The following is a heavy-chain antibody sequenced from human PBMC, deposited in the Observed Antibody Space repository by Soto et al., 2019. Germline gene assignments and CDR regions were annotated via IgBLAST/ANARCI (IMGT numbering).Heavy chain of an antibody. CDR2: ISYDGSNK. V-gene: IGHV3-30*18. CDR1: GFTFSSYA. Sequence: GGSLRLSCAASGFTFSSYAMSWVRQAPGKGLEWVAVISYDGSNKYYADSVKGRFTISRDNSKNTLYLQMNSLRAEDTAVYYCAKDYLQDIVLMVYAPYYYYYMDVWGKGTTVTVSS. CDR3: AKDYLQDIVLMVYAPYYYYYMDV. J-gene: IGHJ6*03. D-gene: IGHD2-8*01.